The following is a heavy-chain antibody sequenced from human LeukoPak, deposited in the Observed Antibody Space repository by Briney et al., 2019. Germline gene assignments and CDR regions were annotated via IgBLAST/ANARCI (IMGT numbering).Heavy chain of an antibody. D-gene: IGHD6-13*01. CDR1: GFTVSSYA. J-gene: IGHJ4*02. CDR3: AKDRAQQLVLDF. CDR2: IIGSGSST. Sequence: GGSLRLSCAASGFTVSSYAMSWVRQAPGKGLEWVSAIIGSGSSTYYADSVKGRFTISRDNSKNTLFLQMNSLRAEDTAVYYCAKDRAQQLVLDFWGQGTLVTVSS. V-gene: IGHV3-23*01.